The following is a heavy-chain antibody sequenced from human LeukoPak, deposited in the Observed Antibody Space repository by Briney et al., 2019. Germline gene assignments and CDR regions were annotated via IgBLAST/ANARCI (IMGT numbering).Heavy chain of an antibody. J-gene: IGHJ4*02. V-gene: IGHV3-21*01. D-gene: IGHD5-24*01. CDR3: ARAGPRRDGYNSDY. CDR1: WFHFNSYS. Sequence: GSLELSCAASWFHFNSYSLDLVRQAPGGGLGGGSSIRFTGSYIYYADSVKGRFTISRDDAKNLLSLQMISLRVEDTAVYYCARAGPRRDGYNSDYWGQGTLVTVSS. CDR2: IRFTGSYI.